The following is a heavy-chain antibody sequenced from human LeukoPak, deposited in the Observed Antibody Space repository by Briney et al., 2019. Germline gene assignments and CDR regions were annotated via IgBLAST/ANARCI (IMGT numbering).Heavy chain of an antibody. V-gene: IGHV3-7*01. Sequence: GGSLRLSCAASGFTFTSYWMSWVRQAPGKGLEWVANMKEDESEKYYVDSVKGRFTISRDNAKNSVSLQMNSLRAEDTAVYYCARIYLKMASASWSQGTLVTVSS. D-gene: IGHD2-8*01. CDR1: GFTFTSYW. CDR3: ARIYLKMASAS. CDR2: MKEDESEK. J-gene: IGHJ5*02.